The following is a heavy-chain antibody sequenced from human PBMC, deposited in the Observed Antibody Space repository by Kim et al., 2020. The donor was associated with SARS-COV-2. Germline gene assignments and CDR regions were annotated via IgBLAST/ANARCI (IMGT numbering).Heavy chain of an antibody. Sequence: GGSLRLSCAASGFTFSSYGMHWVRQAPGKGLEWVAVIWYDGSNKYYADSVKGRFTISRDNSKNTLYLQMNSLRAEDTAVYYCARAMRWELLPYYYGMDVWGQGTTVTVSS. CDR2: IWYDGSNK. V-gene: IGHV3-33*08. D-gene: IGHD1-26*01. CDR1: GFTFSSYG. J-gene: IGHJ6*02. CDR3: ARAMRWELLPYYYGMDV.